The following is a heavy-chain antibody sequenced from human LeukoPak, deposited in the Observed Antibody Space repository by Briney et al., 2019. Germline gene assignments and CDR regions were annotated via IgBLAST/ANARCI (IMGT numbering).Heavy chain of an antibody. D-gene: IGHD3-10*01. CDR3: AKGLYDSRSPMGAFDV. V-gene: IGHV3-66*01. Sequence: PGGSLRLSCAASGFTVTNNYMTWVRQAPGKGLGWVSVIYSGGNTYYADSVKGRFTISRDNSKNTLYLQMNSLRAEDTAIYFCAKGLYDSRSPMGAFDVWGLGTMVTVSS. CDR1: GFTVTNNY. J-gene: IGHJ3*01. CDR2: IYSGGNT.